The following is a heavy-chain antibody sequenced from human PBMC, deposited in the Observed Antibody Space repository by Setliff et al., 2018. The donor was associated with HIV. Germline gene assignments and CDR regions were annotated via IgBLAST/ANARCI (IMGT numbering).Heavy chain of an antibody. V-gene: IGHV4-39*01. D-gene: IGHD5-12*01. CDR2: LYDTGRT. Sequence: SETLSLTCSVSGGSVIKDNFYWGWIRQAPAKGLEWIGTLYDTGRTYYNPPLKSRVSIFVDTTNNEFSLNLRSVTAADTAVYFCVNSGYDGDYYYYYMDVWGKGTTVTVSS. CDR1: GGSVIKDNFY. CDR3: VNSGYDGDYYYYYMDV. J-gene: IGHJ6*03.